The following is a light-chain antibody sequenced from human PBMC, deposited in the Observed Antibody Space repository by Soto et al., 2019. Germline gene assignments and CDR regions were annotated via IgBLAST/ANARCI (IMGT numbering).Light chain of an antibody. J-gene: IGLJ1*01. CDR1: SSDVGGYNY. Sequence: QSALTQPASVSGSPGQSITISCTGTSSDVGGYNYVPWYQQHPGKAPKLMIYDVSNRPSGVSNRFSGSKSGNTASLTISGLQAEDEADYYCSSYTSSSIYVFGPGTKLTVL. V-gene: IGLV2-14*01. CDR2: DVS. CDR3: SSYTSSSIYV.